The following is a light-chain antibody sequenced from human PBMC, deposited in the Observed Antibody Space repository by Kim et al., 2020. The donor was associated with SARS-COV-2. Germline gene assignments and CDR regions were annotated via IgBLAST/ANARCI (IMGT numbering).Light chain of an antibody. J-gene: IGKJ2*01. CDR1: QSIDTY. Sequence: SASVGDRFPITCRASQSIDTYLHWYQQKPGKAPNLLIYTSSSLQSGVPSRFSGSGSGTDFTLIISSLQPEDFATYYCQQSHRTPYTFGQGTKLEIK. V-gene: IGKV1-39*01. CDR3: QQSHRTPYT. CDR2: TSS.